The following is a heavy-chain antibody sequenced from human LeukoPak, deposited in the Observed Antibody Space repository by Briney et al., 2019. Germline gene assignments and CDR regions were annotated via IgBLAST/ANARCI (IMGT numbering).Heavy chain of an antibody. V-gene: IGHV3-30*03. Sequence: GGPLRLSCAASGFTFSSYGMHWVRQAPGKGLEWVAVISYDGSNKYYADSVKGRFTISRDNSKNTLYLQMNSLRAEDMAVYYCARGGYGAHMGWGQGTLVTVSS. D-gene: IGHD4-17*01. J-gene: IGHJ4*02. CDR2: ISYDGSNK. CDR1: GFTFSSYG. CDR3: ARGGYGAHMG.